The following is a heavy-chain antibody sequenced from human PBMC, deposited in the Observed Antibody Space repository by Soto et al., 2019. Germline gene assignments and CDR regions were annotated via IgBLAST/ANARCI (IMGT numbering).Heavy chain of an antibody. Sequence: GGSLRLSCAASGFTFDDYAMHRVRQAPGKDLEWVSGICWNSGSIGYADSVKGRFTITVDKSTSTTYLQWSSLKASDNAMYYCARLDCRTGGCYSNGYFDCWGQGTLVTVSS. CDR2: ICWNSGSI. J-gene: IGHJ4*02. CDR1: GFTFDDYA. D-gene: IGHD2-15*01. CDR3: ARLDCRTGGCYSNGYFDC. V-gene: IGHV3-9*01.